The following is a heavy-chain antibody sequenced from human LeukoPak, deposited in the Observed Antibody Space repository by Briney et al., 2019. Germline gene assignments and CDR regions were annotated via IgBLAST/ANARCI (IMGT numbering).Heavy chain of an antibody. D-gene: IGHD3-10*01. CDR2: IWYDVSNK. V-gene: IGHV3-33*01. CDR1: GFTFSSYG. J-gene: IGHJ6*04. CDR3: ARDCYYGSGSYLSYYYGMDV. Sequence: GGSLRLSCEASGFTFSSYGMHWVRQAPGKGLEWVAVIWYDVSNKYYADSVKGRFTISRDNSKNTLYLQMNSLRAEDTAVYYCARDCYYGSGSYLSYYYGMDVWGKGTTVTVSS.